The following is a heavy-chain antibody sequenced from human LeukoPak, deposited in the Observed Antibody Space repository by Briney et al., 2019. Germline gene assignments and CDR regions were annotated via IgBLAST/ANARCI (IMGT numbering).Heavy chain of an antibody. J-gene: IGHJ3*02. CDR1: GYTFTSYY. CDR3: ARVGYDILTGYYFAFDI. Sequence: ASVKVSCKASGYTFTSYYMHWVRQAPGQGLEWMGIINPSGGSTSYAQKFQGRVTMTRDTPTSTVYMEMSSLRSEDTAVYYCARVGYDILTGYYFAFDIWGQGTMVTVSP. D-gene: IGHD3-9*01. V-gene: IGHV1-46*03. CDR2: INPSGGST.